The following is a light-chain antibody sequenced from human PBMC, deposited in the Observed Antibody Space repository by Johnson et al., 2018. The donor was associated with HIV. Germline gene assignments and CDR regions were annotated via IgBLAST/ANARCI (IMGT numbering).Light chain of an antibody. CDR1: NTNIGNDF. CDR3: GKWDSSLSP. CDR2: DNN. V-gene: IGLV1-51*01. Sequence: QSVLTQPPSVSAAPGQKVTVSCSGSNTNIGNDFVSWYQQLPGKAPRLLLYDNNKRPSGIPDRFSGSKSGTSATLGITGLQTGDEADYYCGKWDSSLSPFGAGTKFTVL. J-gene: IGLJ1*01.